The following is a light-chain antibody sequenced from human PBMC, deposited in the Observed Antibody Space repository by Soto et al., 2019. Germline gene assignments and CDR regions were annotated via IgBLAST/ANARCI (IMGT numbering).Light chain of an antibody. Sequence: EVVMTQSPVTLSVSPGERATLSCRASQSITTNLAWYQQKPGQAPKLLIYGASTMATAVPARFSGSGSGTQFPLTINSLQSEDFAVYYCQQYNDWPPKRTFGQGTKVDIK. CDR1: QSITTN. V-gene: IGKV3-15*01. CDR3: QQYNDWPPKRT. J-gene: IGKJ1*01. CDR2: GAS.